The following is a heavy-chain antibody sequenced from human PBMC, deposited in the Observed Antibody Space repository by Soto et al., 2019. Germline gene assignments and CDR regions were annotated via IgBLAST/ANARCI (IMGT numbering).Heavy chain of an antibody. D-gene: IGHD2-15*01. J-gene: IGHJ3*02. CDR2: ISSSSYI. CDR3: AGNEGLLDDFDS. V-gene: IGHV3-21*01. Sequence: GGSLRLSCSASGFTFSSYSMNWVRQAPGKGLEWVSSISSSSYIYYADSVKGRFTISRDNAKNSLYLQMNSLRAEDTAVYYCAGNEGLLDDFDSWGQGTMVTV. CDR1: GFTFSSYS.